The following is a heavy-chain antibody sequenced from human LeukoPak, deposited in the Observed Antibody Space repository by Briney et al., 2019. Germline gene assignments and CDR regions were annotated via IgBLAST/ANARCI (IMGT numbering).Heavy chain of an antibody. CDR1: GFTFSGSA. J-gene: IGHJ4*02. CDR2: IRSKANSYAT. V-gene: IGHV3-73*01. Sequence: GGSLRLSCAASGFTFSGSAMHWVRQASGKGLEWVGRIRSKANSYATAYAASGKGRFTISRDDSKNTAYLQMNSLKPEDTAVYYCTRLGEYSGSYPDYWGQGTLVTVSS. D-gene: IGHD1-26*01. CDR3: TRLGEYSGSYPDY.